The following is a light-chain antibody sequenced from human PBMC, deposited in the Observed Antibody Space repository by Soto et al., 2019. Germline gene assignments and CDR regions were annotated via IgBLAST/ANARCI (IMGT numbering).Light chain of an antibody. CDR1: QRVLYKSNNKHR. CDR2: WAS. J-gene: IGKJ2*02. CDR3: QQYSSSRT. Sequence: TQPGNSLAVYLGERAAITGSCSQRVLYKSNNKHRLAWYQQKPGQPPQLLIYWASTRESGVPARFSGSGSGTEFTLTISSLQPDDFAAYYCQQYSSSRTFGEGTQLEIK. V-gene: IGKV4-1*01.